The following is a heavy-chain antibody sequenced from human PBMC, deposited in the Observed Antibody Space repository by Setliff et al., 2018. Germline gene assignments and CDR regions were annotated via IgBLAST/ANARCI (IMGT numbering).Heavy chain of an antibody. CDR3: ARRGAVVPADAFDL. CDR2: IYPGDSDT. J-gene: IGHJ3*01. Sequence: YWSWIRQPAGKGLEWMGIIYPGDSDTRYSPSVQGQVTISADKSISTAYLQWSSLKASDTAMYYCARRGAVVPADAFDLWGQGTMVTVSS. CDR1: YW. D-gene: IGHD2-2*01. V-gene: IGHV5-51*01.